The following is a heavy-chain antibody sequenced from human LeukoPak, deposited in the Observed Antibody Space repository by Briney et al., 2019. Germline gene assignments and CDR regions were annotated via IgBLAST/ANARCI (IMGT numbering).Heavy chain of an antibody. Sequence: GGSLRLSCAASGFTFSSYGMHWVRQAPGKGLEWVAFIRYDGSNKYYVDSVKGRFTISRDNSKNALYLQMNSLRAEDTAVYFCAKAPNWDSSSKYSDYWGQGTLVTVSS. J-gene: IGHJ4*02. D-gene: IGHD6-6*01. CDR2: IRYDGSNK. CDR3: AKAPNWDSSSKYSDY. CDR1: GFTFSSYG. V-gene: IGHV3-30*02.